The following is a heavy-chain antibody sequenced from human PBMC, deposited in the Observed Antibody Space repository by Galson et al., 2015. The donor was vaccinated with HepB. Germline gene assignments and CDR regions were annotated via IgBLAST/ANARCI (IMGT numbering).Heavy chain of an antibody. CDR1: GFTVSSNY. V-gene: IGHV3-53*01. J-gene: IGHJ5*02. D-gene: IGHD3-3*01. Sequence: SLRLSCAASGFTVSSNYMSWVRQAPGKGLEWVSVIYSGGSTYYADSVKGRFTISRDNSKNTLYLQMNSLRAEDTAVYYCARTITIFGVVTPLGWFDPWGQGTLVTVSS. CDR2: IYSGGST. CDR3: ARTITIFGVVTPLGWFDP.